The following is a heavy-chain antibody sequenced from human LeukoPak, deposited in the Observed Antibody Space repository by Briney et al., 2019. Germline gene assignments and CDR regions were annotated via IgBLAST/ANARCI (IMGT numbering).Heavy chain of an antibody. D-gene: IGHD3-10*01. J-gene: IGHJ5*02. V-gene: IGHV4-4*02. CDR1: GGSISSSNW. CDR2: IYYSGST. Sequence: SETLSLTCAVSGGSISSSNWWTWVRQPPGKGLEWIGYIYYSGSTNYNPSLKSRVTISVDTSKNQFSLKLSSVTAADTAVYYCARGENHVLLWFGEFYWFDPWGQGTLVTVSS. CDR3: ARGENHVLLWFGEFYWFDP.